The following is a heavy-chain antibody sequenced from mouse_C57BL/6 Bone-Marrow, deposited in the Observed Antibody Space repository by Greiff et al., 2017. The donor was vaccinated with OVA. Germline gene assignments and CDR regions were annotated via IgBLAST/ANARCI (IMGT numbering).Heavy chain of an antibody. V-gene: IGHV1-22*01. CDR2: INPNNGGT. D-gene: IGHD1-1*01. CDR1: GYTFTDYN. J-gene: IGHJ3*01. CDR3: SLITTEAY. Sequence: VQLKESGPELVKPGASVKMSCKASGYTFTDYNMHWVKQSHGKSLEWIGYINPNNGGTSYNQKFKGKATLTVNKSSSTAYMELRSLTSEDSAVYYCSLITTEAYWGQGTLVTVSA.